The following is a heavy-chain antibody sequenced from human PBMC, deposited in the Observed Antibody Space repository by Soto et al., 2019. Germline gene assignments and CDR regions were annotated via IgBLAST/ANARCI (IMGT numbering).Heavy chain of an antibody. CDR2: IKQDGSEK. CDR3: ARDRYSYYDFWSGSLPYYYYGMDV. J-gene: IGHJ6*02. CDR1: GGSISSYY. V-gene: IGHV3-7*01. Sequence: PSETLSLTCTVSGGSISSYYWSWIRQPPGKGLEWVANIKQDGSEKYYVDSVKGRFTISRDNAKNSLYLQMNSLRAEDTAVYYCARDRYSYYDFWSGSLPYYYYGMDVWGQGTTVTVSS. D-gene: IGHD3-3*01.